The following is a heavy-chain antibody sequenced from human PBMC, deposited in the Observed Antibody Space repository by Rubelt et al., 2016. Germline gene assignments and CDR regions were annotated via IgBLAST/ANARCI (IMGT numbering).Heavy chain of an antibody. J-gene: IGHJ4*02. D-gene: IGHD1-14*01. V-gene: IGHV1-3*01. CDR2: INAGNGNT. CDR1: GYTFTSYA. CDR3: ARGGHPTMSY. Sequence: QVQLVQSGAEVKKPGASVKVSCKASGYTFTSYAMHWVRQAPGQRLEWMGWINAGNGNTKYLQKFHGRVTITRDTSASTAYMELSSLRSEDTAVYYCARGGHPTMSYWGQGTLVTVSS.